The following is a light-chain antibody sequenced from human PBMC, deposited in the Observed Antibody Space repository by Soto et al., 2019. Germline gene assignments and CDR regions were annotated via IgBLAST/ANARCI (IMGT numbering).Light chain of an antibody. J-gene: IGKJ1*01. V-gene: IGKV3-11*01. Sequence: EIVLIQYPATLSLSPGERATLSCRASRSVSIYLAWYERKPCQAASLLLYDASNRATGIPARFSGSGSGTDFTLTISRLEPEDFAVYYCQQRSNWPPTFGQGTKVDIK. CDR2: DAS. CDR1: RSVSIY. CDR3: QQRSNWPPT.